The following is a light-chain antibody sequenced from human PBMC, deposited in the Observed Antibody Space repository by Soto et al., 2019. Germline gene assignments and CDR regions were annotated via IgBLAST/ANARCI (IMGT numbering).Light chain of an antibody. CDR3: QQYDTSPWK. CDR2: GAL. V-gene: IGKV3-20*01. J-gene: IGKJ1*01. Sequence: ETVLTQSPGTLSLSPGERATLSCRASQSVTNSYLAWFQQKPGQAPRLLIFGALSRATGIPDRFSGSGSGTDFTLTISRLEPEDFAVYYCQQYDTSPWKFGQGTKVEVK. CDR1: QSVTNSY.